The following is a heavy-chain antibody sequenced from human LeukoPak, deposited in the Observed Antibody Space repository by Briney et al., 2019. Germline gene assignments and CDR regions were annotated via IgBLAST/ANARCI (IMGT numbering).Heavy chain of an antibody. CDR3: ARDLSFGSGSYQDF. V-gene: IGHV1-18*01. CDR2: ISAYDGNT. D-gene: IGHD3-10*01. CDR1: GYTFTSYG. Sequence: ASVNVSCKASGYTFTSYGISWVRQAPGQGLEWMGWISAYDGNTNYAQKFQGRVTMTTDTSTSTAYMELRSLRSDDTAVYYCARDLSFGSGSYQDFWGQGTLVTVSS. J-gene: IGHJ4*02.